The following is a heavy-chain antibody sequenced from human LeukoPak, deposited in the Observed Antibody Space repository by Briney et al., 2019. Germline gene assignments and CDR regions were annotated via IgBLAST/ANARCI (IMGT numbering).Heavy chain of an antibody. J-gene: IGHJ6*03. Sequence: PSGTLSLTCTVSGGSISHSNYYWAWIRQPPGKGLEWIASIYYNGNTYYSPSLKSRVTISVDTSKNQFSLKVNSVTAADTAVYYCARYIAAAGTYYYYYMDVWGKGTTVTVSS. CDR3: ARYIAAAGTYYYYYMDV. CDR1: GGSISHSNYY. V-gene: IGHV4-39*07. D-gene: IGHD6-13*01. CDR2: IYYNGNT.